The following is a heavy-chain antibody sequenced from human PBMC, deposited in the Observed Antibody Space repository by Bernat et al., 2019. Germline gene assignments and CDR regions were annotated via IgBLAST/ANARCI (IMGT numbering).Heavy chain of an antibody. V-gene: IGHV4-39*01. CDR1: GGSISSGSYY. J-gene: IGHJ4*02. CDR2: IYNSGST. CDR3: ARGRTPIDY. Sequence: QLQMQESGPGLVKPSETLSLTCTVSGGSISSGSYYWTWIRQPPGKGLEWIGNIYNSGSTYYSPSLKSRVTISVDTSKNQFSLKLTSVTAADTAVYYCARGRTPIDYWGQGNLVTVSS. D-gene: IGHD1-14*01.